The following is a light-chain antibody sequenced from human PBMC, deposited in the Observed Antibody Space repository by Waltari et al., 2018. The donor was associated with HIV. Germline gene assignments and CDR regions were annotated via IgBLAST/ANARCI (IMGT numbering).Light chain of an antibody. CDR3: SSYANKNGFYVV. CDR1: NSDLGGYNY. J-gene: IGLJ2*01. CDR2: EVT. Sequence: QSALTQPPSASGSPGQSVTIPCTGTNSDLGGYNYVSWYQQHPGKAPKLVISEVTKRPSGVPGRFSGSKSGTTASLTVSGLQAEDEADYYCSSYANKNGFYVVFGGGTRLTVL. V-gene: IGLV2-8*01.